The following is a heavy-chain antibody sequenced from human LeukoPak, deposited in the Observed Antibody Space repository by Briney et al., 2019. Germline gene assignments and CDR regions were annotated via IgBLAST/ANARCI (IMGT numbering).Heavy chain of an antibody. CDR2: IYTSGST. D-gene: IGHD3-22*01. V-gene: IGHV4-4*09. CDR1: GGSISSYY. CDR3: ARGRLNITMIVVVSNQDYYFDY. Sequence: SETLSLTCTVSGGSISSYYWSWIRQPPGKGLEWIGYIYTSGSTNYNPSLKSRVTISVDTSKNQFSLKLSSVTAADTAVYYCARGRLNITMIVVVSNQDYYFDYWGQGTLVTVSS. J-gene: IGHJ4*02.